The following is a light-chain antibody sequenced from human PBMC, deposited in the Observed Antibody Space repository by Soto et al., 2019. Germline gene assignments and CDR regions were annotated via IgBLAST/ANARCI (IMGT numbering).Light chain of an antibody. J-gene: IGLJ1*01. CDR2: GVI. Sequence: QSVLTQPASVSGAPGQSITIPCTATNSDVNYVSWHQQHPGKAPKLMIYGVINRSSGVSTRFSGSKSGNTASLTISGLQAEDEADYYCSSSISSNTFVFGTGTKVTVL. CDR3: SSSISSNTFV. V-gene: IGLV2-14*01. CDR1: NSDVNY.